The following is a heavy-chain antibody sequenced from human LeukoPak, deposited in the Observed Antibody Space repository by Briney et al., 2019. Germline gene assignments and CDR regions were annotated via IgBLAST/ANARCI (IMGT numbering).Heavy chain of an antibody. CDR2: ISWNSGSI. Sequence: GGSLRLSCAASGFTFDDYAMHWVRQAPGKGLEWVSGISWNSGSIGYADSVKGRFTISRDNAKNSLYLQMNSLTSEDTALYYCATWAFYHNLDVWGQGTTVIVSS. V-gene: IGHV3-9*01. CDR1: GFTFDDYA. D-gene: IGHD2/OR15-2a*01. CDR3: ATWAFYHNLDV. J-gene: IGHJ6*02.